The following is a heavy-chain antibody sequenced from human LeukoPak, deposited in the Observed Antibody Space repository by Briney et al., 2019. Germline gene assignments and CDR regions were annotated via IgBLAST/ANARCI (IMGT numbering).Heavy chain of an antibody. Sequence: SETLSLTCTVSGDSISSSDWSWIRQPPGKGLEWIGYIYYSGSTNYNPSLKSRVTISVDTSKNQFSLKLSSVTAADTAVYYCASVRGYSYGIDYWGQGTLVTVSS. CDR3: ASVRGYSYGIDY. D-gene: IGHD5-18*01. V-gene: IGHV4-59*01. CDR1: GDSISSSD. CDR2: IYYSGST. J-gene: IGHJ4*02.